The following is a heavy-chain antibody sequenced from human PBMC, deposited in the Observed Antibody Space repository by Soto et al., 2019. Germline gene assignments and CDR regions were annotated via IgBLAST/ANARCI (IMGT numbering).Heavy chain of an antibody. CDR2: IDARSNYI. CDR1: GFRFNSYS. J-gene: IGHJ4*02. CDR3: VRENEMAGATSAFEY. Sequence: GGSLRLSCEASGFRFNSYSMNWVRQAPQKGLEWVSLIDARSNYIYYADSVKGRFTISSDNARNSLYLQMDSLRVEDTAVYYCVRENEMAGATSAFEYWGQGTPVTVSS. V-gene: IGHV3-21*06. D-gene: IGHD1-26*01.